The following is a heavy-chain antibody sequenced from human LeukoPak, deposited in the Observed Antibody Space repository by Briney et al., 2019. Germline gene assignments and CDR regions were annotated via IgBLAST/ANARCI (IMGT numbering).Heavy chain of an antibody. CDR1: GGSISSYY. V-gene: IGHV4-59*01. CDR2: IYYSGST. J-gene: IGHJ6*02. Sequence: SETLSLTCTVSGGSISSYYWSWIRQPPGKGPEWIGYIYYSGSTNYNPSLKSRVTISVDTSKNQFSLKLSSVTAADTAVYYCASTSGYYYYGMDVWGQGTTVTVSS. CDR3: ASTSGYYYYGMDV. D-gene: IGHD2-15*01.